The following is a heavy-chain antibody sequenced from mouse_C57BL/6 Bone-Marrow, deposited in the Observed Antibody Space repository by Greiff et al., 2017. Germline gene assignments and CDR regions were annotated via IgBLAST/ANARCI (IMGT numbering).Heavy chain of an antibody. Sequence: QVQLQQSGAELARPGASVKMSCKASGYTFTSYTMHWVKQRPGQGLEWIGYINPSSGYTKYNQKFKDKATLTADKSSSTAYMQLSSLTSEDSAVYYCARSVHYYGSSYSYFDVWGTGTTVTVSS. CDR3: ARSVHYYGSSYSYFDV. V-gene: IGHV1-4*01. J-gene: IGHJ1*03. CDR1: GYTFTSYT. D-gene: IGHD1-1*01. CDR2: INPSSGYT.